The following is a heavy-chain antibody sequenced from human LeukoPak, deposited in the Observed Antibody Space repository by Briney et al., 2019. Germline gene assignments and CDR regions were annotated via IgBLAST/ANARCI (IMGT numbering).Heavy chain of an antibody. CDR2: ISDDGSNK. CDR1: GFTLSSDA. CDR3: ASGHDSSGSSFDY. D-gene: IGHD3-22*01. J-gene: IGHJ4*02. V-gene: IGHV3-30*01. Sequence: PGPSLKPARASSGFTLSSDAVRCGSQAPSKGLEWVAVISDDGSNKYYADSVKGRFTISRDNSKNTLYLQMNSLRAEDTAVYYCASGHDSSGSSFDYWGQGTLVTVPS.